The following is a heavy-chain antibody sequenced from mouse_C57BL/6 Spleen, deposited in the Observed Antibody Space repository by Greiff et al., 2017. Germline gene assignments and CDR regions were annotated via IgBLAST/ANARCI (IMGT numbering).Heavy chain of an antibody. CDR3: ARDRSTMITGYAMDY. CDR1: GFTFSSYA. CDR2: ISDGGSYT. V-gene: IGHV5-4*01. D-gene: IGHD2-4*01. Sequence: EVKVEESGGGLVKPGGSLKLSCAASGFTFSSYAMSWVRQTPEKRLEWVATISDGGSYTYYPDNVKGRFTISRDNAKNNLYLQMSHLKSEDTAMYYCARDRSTMITGYAMDYWGQGTSVTVSS. J-gene: IGHJ4*01.